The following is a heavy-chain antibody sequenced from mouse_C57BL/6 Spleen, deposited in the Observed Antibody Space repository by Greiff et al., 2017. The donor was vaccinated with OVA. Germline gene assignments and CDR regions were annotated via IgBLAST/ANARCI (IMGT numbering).Heavy chain of an antibody. CDR2: IWSGGST. Sequence: VKLMESGPGLVQPSKSLSITCTVSGFSLTSYGVHWVRQSPGKGLEWLGVIWSGGSTDYNAAFISRLSISKDNSKSQVFFKMNSLQADDTAIYYCARTITTVVAPYAMDYWGQGTSVTVSS. CDR3: ARTITTVVAPYAMDY. J-gene: IGHJ4*01. V-gene: IGHV2-2*01. D-gene: IGHD1-1*01. CDR1: GFSLTSYG.